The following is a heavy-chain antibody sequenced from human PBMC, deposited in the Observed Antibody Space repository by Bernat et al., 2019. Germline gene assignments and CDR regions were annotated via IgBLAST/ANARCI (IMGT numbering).Heavy chain of an antibody. CDR1: GFTFSSYW. CDR3: ASSDLKSSWTKNYFDY. Sequence: EVQLVESGGGLVQPGGSLRLSCAASGFTFSSYWMSWVRQAPGKGLEWVANIKQDGSEKYYVDSVKGRFTISRDNAKNSLYLQMNSLRAEDTAVYYCASSDLKSSWTKNYFDYWGQGTLVTVSS. V-gene: IGHV3-7*03. J-gene: IGHJ4*02. D-gene: IGHD2-15*01. CDR2: IKQDGSEK.